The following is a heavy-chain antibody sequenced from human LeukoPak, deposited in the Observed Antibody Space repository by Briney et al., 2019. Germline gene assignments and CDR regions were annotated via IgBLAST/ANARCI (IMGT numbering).Heavy chain of an antibody. D-gene: IGHD3-10*01. V-gene: IGHV4-4*02. Sequence: PSETLSLTCAVSGGSISSSNWWSWVRQPPGEGLEWIGEIDHSGSTNYNPSLKSRVTISVDTSKNQFSLKLTSVTAADTAVYYCARHMLVRGARTYYFDSWGQGTLVTVSS. CDR1: GGSISSSNW. CDR2: IDHSGST. J-gene: IGHJ4*02. CDR3: ARHMLVRGARTYYFDS.